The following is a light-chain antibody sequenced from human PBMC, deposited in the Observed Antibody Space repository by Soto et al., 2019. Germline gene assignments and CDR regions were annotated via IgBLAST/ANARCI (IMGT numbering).Light chain of an antibody. CDR3: QQYSNWLWT. J-gene: IGKJ1*01. V-gene: IGKV3-15*01. CDR1: QSVASN. Sequence: ELVMTQSPATLSVSPGARATLSCRAIQSVASNLAWYQQKPGQAPRLLLDGASTRATGIPASCSGSGSGTEFTLTLSSLQSEDFAVYSCQQYSNWLWTVGQGTKVESK. CDR2: GAS.